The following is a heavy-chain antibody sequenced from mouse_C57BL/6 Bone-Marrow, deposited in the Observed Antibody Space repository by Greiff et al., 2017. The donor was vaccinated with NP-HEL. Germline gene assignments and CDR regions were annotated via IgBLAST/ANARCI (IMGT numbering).Heavy chain of an antibody. CDR2: IHPNSGST. CDR1: GYTFTSYW. V-gene: IGHV1-64*01. Sequence: VQLQQPGAELVKPGASVKLFCKASGYTFTSYWMHWVKQRPGQGLEWIGMIHPNSGSTNYNEKFKSKATLTVDKSSSTAYMQLSSLTSEDSAVYYCARRGFYAMDYWGQGTSVTVSS. J-gene: IGHJ4*01. CDR3: ARRGFYAMDY.